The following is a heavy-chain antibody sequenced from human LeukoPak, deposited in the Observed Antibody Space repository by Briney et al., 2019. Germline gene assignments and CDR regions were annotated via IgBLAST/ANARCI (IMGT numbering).Heavy chain of an antibody. D-gene: IGHD2/OR15-2a*01. CDR2: IYYSGST. CDR1: GCSIISYY. V-gene: IGHV4-59*01. Sequence: PAGTLSLTCAASGCSIISYYWSWIRQPPGKGLEWFGYIYYSGSTKYNPSIKSRVTISVATSKQQFSLKLDSVTAADTAVDYCESNSISRSNAFDIWGQGTMVTVSS. CDR3: ESNSISRSNAFDI. J-gene: IGHJ3*02.